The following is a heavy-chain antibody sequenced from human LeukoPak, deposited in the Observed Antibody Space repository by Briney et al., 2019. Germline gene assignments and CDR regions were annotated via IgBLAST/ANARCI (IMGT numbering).Heavy chain of an antibody. J-gene: IGHJ4*02. CDR1: GYTFTSYD. D-gene: IGHD6-19*01. V-gene: IGHV1-8*01. CDR2: MNPNSGNT. Sequence: ASVKVSCKASGYTFTSYDINWVRRATGQELEWMGWMNPNSGNTGYAQKFQGRVTMTRNTSISTAYMELSSLRSEDTAVYYCARAVAVAGSYYFDYWGQGTLVTVSS. CDR3: ARAVAVAGSYYFDY.